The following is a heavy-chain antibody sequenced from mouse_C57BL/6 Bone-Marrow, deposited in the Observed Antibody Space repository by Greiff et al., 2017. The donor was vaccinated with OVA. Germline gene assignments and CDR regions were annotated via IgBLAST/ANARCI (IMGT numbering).Heavy chain of an antibody. J-gene: IGHJ2*01. CDR2: ISNLAYSI. D-gene: IGHD1-1*02. V-gene: IGHV5-15*01. CDR1: GFTFSDYG. CDR3: ARRGNYAPFDY. Sequence: EVQLVESGGGLVQPGGSLKLSCAASGFTFSDYGMAWVRQAPRKGPEWVAFISNLAYSIYYADTVTGRFTISRANAKNTLYLEMSSLRSEDTAMYYCARRGNYAPFDYWGQGTTLTVSS.